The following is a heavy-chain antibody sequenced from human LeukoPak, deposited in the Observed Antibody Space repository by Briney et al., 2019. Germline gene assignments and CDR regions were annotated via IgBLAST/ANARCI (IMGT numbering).Heavy chain of an antibody. CDR2: TDSGGST. V-gene: IGHV3-53*01. J-gene: IGHJ4*02. Sequence: GGSLRLSCAASGFTVSSHYMSWVRQAPGKGLEWVSATDSGGSTSYADSVKGRFTISRDTSKNTLYLQMNGLRAEDTAVYYCARLGDYSNKDWGQGTLVTVSS. CDR1: GFTVSSHY. D-gene: IGHD4-11*01. CDR3: ARLGDYSNKD.